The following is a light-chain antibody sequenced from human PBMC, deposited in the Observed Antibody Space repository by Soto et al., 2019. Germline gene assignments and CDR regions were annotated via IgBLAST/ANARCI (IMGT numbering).Light chain of an antibody. V-gene: IGLV2-14*01. CDR1: SSDSGDYNY. J-gene: IGLJ3*02. Sequence: QSALTQPASVSGSPGQSITNSCTGTSSDSGDYNYVSWYQQYPGKVPKLVIYDLSHRPSGVSNRFSGSKSGNTAALTISGLQSEDEADYYCSSSTATTSLVVFGGGSKLTVL. CDR3: SSSTATTSLVV. CDR2: DLS.